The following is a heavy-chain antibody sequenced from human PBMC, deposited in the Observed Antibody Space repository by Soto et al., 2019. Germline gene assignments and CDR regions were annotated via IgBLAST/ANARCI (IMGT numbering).Heavy chain of an antibody. CDR2: ISYDGSNK. Sequence: QVQLVESGGGVVQPGRSLRLSCSVSGFTFSSYAMHWVRQAPGKGQEWVAVISYDGSNKYYADSVKGRFTISRDNSKNTLYLQMNSLRAEDTAVYYCARDYYRFNSGYGFSMDVWGQGTTVTVSS. V-gene: IGHV3-30-3*01. CDR3: ARDYYRFNSGYGFSMDV. D-gene: IGHD5-12*01. CDR1: GFTFSSYA. J-gene: IGHJ6*02.